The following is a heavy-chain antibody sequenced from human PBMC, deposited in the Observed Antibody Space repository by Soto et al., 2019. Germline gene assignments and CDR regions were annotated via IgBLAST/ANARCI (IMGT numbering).Heavy chain of an antibody. Sequence: SVKVSCKASGGTFSSYAISWVRQAPGQGLEWMGGIIPIFGTANYAQKFQGRVTITADESTSTAYMELSSLRSEDTAVYYCARGEMAPSWFDPWGQGTLVTVSS. CDR1: GGTFSSYA. CDR2: IIPIFGTA. CDR3: ARGEMAPSWFDP. J-gene: IGHJ5*02. V-gene: IGHV1-69*13.